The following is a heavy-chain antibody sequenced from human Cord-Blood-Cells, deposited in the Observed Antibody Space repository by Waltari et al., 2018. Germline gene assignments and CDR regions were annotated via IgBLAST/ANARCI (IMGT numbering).Heavy chain of an antibody. V-gene: IGHV3-30*18. D-gene: IGHD4-17*01. CDR2: ISYDGSNK. J-gene: IGHJ2*01. CDR3: AKGGYGDYWYFDL. CDR1: GFTFSSYG. Sequence: QVQLVESGGGVVQPGRSLRLSCAASGFTFSSYGMHWVRQGPGRGVEWVAVISYDGSNKYYADSVKVRFTISRDNSKNTRYLQMNSLRAEDTAVYYCAKGGYGDYWYFDLWGRGTLVTVSS.